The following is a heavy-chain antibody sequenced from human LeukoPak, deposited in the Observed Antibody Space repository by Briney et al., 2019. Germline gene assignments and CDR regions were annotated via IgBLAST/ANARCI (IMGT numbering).Heavy chain of an antibody. CDR1: REFFSGYY. Sequence: SETLSLTCGVSREFFSGYYWGWIRQPPGKGLEWIGDINDSGTTKYNPTLKSRVTISLDTSKKQFSLNLKSVTAADTAVYYCARLPLGAFGEVLDFDSWGQGTLVTVSS. J-gene: IGHJ4*02. CDR2: INDSGTT. V-gene: IGHV4-34*01. D-gene: IGHD3-10*01. CDR3: ARLPLGAFGEVLDFDS.